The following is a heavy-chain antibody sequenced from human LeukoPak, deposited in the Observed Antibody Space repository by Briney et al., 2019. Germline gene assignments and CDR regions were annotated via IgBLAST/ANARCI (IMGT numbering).Heavy chain of an antibody. CDR1: GFTFSSYE. CDR2: ISSSGSTI. V-gene: IGHV3-48*03. J-gene: IGHJ4*02. Sequence: PGGSLRLSCAASGFTFSSYEMNWVRQAPGKGLEWVSYISSSGSTIYYADSVKGRFTISRDNAKNSLYLQMNSLRAEDTAVYYCARALHFWSGYYLVYYFDYWGQGTQVTVSS. CDR3: ARALHFWSGYYLVYYFDY. D-gene: IGHD3-3*01.